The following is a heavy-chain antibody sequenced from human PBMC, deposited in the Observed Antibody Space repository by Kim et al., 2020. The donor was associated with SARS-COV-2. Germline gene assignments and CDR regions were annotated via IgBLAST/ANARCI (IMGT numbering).Heavy chain of an antibody. Sequence: KSRVTISVDTSKNQFSLKLSSVTAADTAVYYCARVEYYYDSSGYYGAFDIWGQGTMVTVSS. J-gene: IGHJ3*02. CDR3: ARVEYYYDSSGYYGAFDI. V-gene: IGHV4-59*01. D-gene: IGHD3-22*01.